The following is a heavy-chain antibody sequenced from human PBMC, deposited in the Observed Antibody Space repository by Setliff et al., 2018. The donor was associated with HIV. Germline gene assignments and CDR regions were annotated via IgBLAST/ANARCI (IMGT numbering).Heavy chain of an antibody. V-gene: IGHV1-69*05. CDR1: GDTFTTYV. CDR2: RSPIFSTT. CDR3: AREYDVLTGYYISAFDI. D-gene: IGHD3-9*01. Sequence: SVKVSCKGSGDTFTTYVVSWVRQAPGQGLEWMGGRSPIFSTTNYAQKFQGRVTITTDESTSRAYMELSSLRSEDTAVYYCAREYDVLTGYYISAFDIWGQGTMVTVSS. J-gene: IGHJ3*02.